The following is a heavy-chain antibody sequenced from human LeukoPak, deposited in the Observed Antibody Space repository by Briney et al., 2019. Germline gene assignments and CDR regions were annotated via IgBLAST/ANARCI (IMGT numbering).Heavy chain of an antibody. CDR1: GFTFSSYA. CDR2: ISGGGHNT. D-gene: IGHD6-13*01. J-gene: IGHJ6*02. V-gene: IGHV3-23*01. CDR3: AKRLAAGNYDYYYAMDV. Sequence: GGSLRLSCAASGFTFSSYAMSWVRQAPEKGLEWVSAISGGGHNTYYADSLKGRFTISRDNSKNTLYLQMNSLRAEDTALYYCAKRLAAGNYDYYYAMDVWGQGTTVTVSS.